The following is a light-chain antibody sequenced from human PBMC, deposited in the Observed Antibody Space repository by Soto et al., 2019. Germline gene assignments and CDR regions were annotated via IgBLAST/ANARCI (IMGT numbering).Light chain of an antibody. J-gene: IGLJ2*01. CDR3: SSYTSSSSVV. CDR1: RSDVGGYNY. CDR2: DVS. V-gene: IGLV2-14*01. Sequence: QSVLTQPASVSGSPGQSITISCTGTRSDVGGYNYVSWYQQHPGKAPKLIIYDVSNRPSGVSNRFSGSKSGNTASLTISGLQAEDEADYYCSSYTSSSSVVFGGGTKLTVL.